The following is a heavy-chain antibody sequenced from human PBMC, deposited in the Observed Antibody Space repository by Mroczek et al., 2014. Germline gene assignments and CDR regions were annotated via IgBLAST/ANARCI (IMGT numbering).Heavy chain of an antibody. J-gene: IGHJ2*01. D-gene: IGHD2-21*01. Sequence: VQLVESGAEVKKPGESLKISCKGSGYSFTSYWIGWVRQMPGKGLEWMGIIYPGDSDTRYSPSFQGQVTISADKSISTAYLQWSSLKASDTAMYYCARIPYCGGDCYLGWYFDLWGRGTPGHCLL. CDR2: IYPGDSDT. CDR1: GYSFTSYW. CDR3: ARIPYCGGDCYLGWYFDL. V-gene: IGHV5-51*03.